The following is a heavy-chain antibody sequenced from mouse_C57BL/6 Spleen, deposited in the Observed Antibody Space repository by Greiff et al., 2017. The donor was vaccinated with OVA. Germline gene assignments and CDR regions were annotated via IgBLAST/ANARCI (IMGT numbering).Heavy chain of an antibody. J-gene: IGHJ3*01. CDR1: GFSFNTYA. CDR3: VRPGGYDEGFSY. V-gene: IGHV10-1*01. Sequence: EVQGVESGGGLVQPKGSLKLSCAASGFSFNTYAMNWVRQAPGKGLEWVARIRSKSNNYATYYADSVKDRFTISRDDSESMLYLQMNNLKTEDTAMYYCVRPGGYDEGFSYWGQGTLVTVSA. D-gene: IGHD2-2*01. CDR2: IRSKSNNYAT.